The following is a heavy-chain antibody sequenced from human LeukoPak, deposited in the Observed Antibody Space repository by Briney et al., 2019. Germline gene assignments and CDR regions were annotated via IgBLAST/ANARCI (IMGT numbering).Heavy chain of an antibody. CDR2: ISGSGARI. CDR1: GFSFSSYA. Sequence: GGSLRLSCAVSGFSFSSYAMSWVRQAPGKGLEWVSSISGSGARIYYADSVKGRFTISRDSAKDTVFLQMNSLRVEDTAVYYCVRGLGDVWGKRTLVTVSS. D-gene: IGHD3/OR15-3a*01. V-gene: IGHV3-23*01. CDR3: VRGLGDV. J-gene: IGHJ6*04.